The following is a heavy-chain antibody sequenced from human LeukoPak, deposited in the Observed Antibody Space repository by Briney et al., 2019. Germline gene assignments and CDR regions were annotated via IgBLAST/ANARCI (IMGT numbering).Heavy chain of an antibody. V-gene: IGHV4-30-2*01. D-gene: IGHD1-26*01. J-gene: IGHJ4*02. CDR2: IYHSGST. CDR3: AREGWERAGFDY. CDR1: GGSISSGGYY. Sequence: SQTLSLTCTVSGGSISSGGYYWSWIRQPPGKGLEWIGYIYHSGSTYYNPSLKSRVTISVDRSKNQFSLKLSSVTAADTAVYYCAREGWERAGFDYWGQGTLVTVSS.